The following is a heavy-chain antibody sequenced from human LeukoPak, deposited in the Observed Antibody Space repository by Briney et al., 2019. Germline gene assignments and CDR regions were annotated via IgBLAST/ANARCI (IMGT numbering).Heavy chain of an antibody. CDR1: GFTLDDYA. Sequence: PGRSLRLSCAASGFTLDDYAMRWVRHAPGKGLEWVSGINWNSGSIGYADSVKGRFTISRDNAKNSLYLQMNSLRAEDTALYYCAKDMGWELKGGVYWGQGTLVTVSS. V-gene: IGHV3-9*01. D-gene: IGHD1-26*01. J-gene: IGHJ4*02. CDR2: INWNSGSI. CDR3: AKDMGWELKGGVY.